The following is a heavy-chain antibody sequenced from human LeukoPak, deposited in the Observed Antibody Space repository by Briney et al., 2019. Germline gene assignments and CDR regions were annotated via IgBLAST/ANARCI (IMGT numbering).Heavy chain of an antibody. CDR3: ASLKNYYDSSGYLVTDAFDI. V-gene: IGHV1-18*01. CDR2: ISAYNGNT. Sequence: ASVKVSCKASGYTFTSFDMNWVRQATGQGLEWMGWISAYNGNTNYAQKLQGRVTMTTDTSTSTAYMELRSLKSDDTAVYYCASLKNYYDSSGYLVTDAFDIWGQGTMVTVSS. D-gene: IGHD3-22*01. J-gene: IGHJ3*02. CDR1: GYTFTSFD.